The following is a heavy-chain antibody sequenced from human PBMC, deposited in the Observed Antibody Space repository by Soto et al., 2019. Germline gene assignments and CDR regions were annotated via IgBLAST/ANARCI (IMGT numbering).Heavy chain of an antibody. V-gene: IGHV3-23*01. CDR2: VSASGLNT. J-gene: IGHJ6*02. CDR3: ADPVPAATHYDYYDMDV. D-gene: IGHD2-2*01. CDR1: GFTFSSYS. Sequence: PGGSLRLSCAASGFTFSSYSMAWVRQAPGKGLEWVSGVSASGLNTDYADPVKGRFYISRDNSKNTVSLHMNSLRADDTAVYYCADPVPAATHYDYYDMDVWGQGTTVTAP.